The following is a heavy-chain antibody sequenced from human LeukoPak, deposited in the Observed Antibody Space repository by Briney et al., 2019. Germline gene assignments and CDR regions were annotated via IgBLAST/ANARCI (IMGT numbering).Heavy chain of an antibody. Sequence: VASVKVSCKASGYTFTGYYMHWVRQAPGQGLEWMGWINPNSGGTNYAQKFRGWVTMTRDTSISTAYMELSRLRSDDTAVYYCARAGHITIFGVVTYNWFDPWGQGTLVTVSS. CDR3: ARAGHITIFGVVTYNWFDP. D-gene: IGHD3-3*01. CDR1: GYTFTGYY. CDR2: INPNSGGT. J-gene: IGHJ5*02. V-gene: IGHV1-2*04.